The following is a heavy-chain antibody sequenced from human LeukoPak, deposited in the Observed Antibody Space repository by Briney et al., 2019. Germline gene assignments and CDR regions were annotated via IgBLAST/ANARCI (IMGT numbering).Heavy chain of an antibody. V-gene: IGHV1-2*02. CDR1: GYTFTGYY. CDR2: INPNSGGT. J-gene: IGHJ3*02. CDR3: ARPITMVRGVIIVSDAFDI. Sequence: ASVKVSCKASGYTFTGYYMHWVRQAPGQGLEWMGWINPNSGGTNYAQKFQGRVTMTRDTSIGTAYMELSRLRFDDTAVYYCARPITMVRGVIIVSDAFDIWGQGTMVTVSS. D-gene: IGHD3-10*01.